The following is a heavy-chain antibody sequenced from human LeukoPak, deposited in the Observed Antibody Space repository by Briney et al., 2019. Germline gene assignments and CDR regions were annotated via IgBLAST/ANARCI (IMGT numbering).Heavy chain of an antibody. J-gene: IGHJ4*02. Sequence: GGSLRLSCAASGFTFSSYGTHWVRQAPGKGLEWVAVVSYDGSYKYYADSVKGRFTISRDNSKNTLYLQMNSLRAEDTAVYYCARAPGYGAAYYFDYWGQGTLVTVSS. CDR3: ARAPGYGAAYYFDY. D-gene: IGHD1-1*01. V-gene: IGHV3-30*03. CDR2: VSYDGSYK. CDR1: GFTFSSYG.